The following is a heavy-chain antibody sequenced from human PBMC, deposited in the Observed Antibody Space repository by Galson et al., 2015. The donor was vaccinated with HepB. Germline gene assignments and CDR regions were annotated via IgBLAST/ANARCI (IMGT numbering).Heavy chain of an antibody. CDR3: VRVKSGDDGFDI. D-gene: IGHD7-27*01. Sequence: SLRLSCAASGFSFRSYAMHWVRQAPGKGLEWVGVISYDGSKMYYAASVKGRFTISRDDSKSTLYMQVNSLRTEDTAVYYRVRVKSGDDGFDIWGPGTMITVSS. CDR1: GFSFRSYA. V-gene: IGHV3-30*04. J-gene: IGHJ3*02. CDR2: ISYDGSKM.